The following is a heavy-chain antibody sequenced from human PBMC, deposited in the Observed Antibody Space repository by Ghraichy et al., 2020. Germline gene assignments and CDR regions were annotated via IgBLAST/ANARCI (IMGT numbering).Heavy chain of an antibody. J-gene: IGHJ6*03. CDR3: ARETVFNPLMVQGPYYYYMDV. D-gene: IGHD3-10*01. Sequence: ASVKVSCKASGYTFTSYAMHWVRQAPGQRLEWMGWINAGNGNTKYSQKFQGRVTITRDTSASTAYMELSSLRSEDTAVYYCARETVFNPLMVQGPYYYYMDVWGKGTTVTVSS. CDR1: GYTFTSYA. CDR2: INAGNGNT. V-gene: IGHV1-3*01.